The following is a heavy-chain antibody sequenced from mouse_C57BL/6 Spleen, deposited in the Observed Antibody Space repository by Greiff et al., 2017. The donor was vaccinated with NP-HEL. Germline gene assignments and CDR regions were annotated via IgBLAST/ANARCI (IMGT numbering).Heavy chain of an antibody. CDR2: IDPNSGGT. Sequence: QVQLQQPGAELVKPGASVKLSCKASGYTFTSYWMHWVKQRPGRGLEWMGRIDPNSGGTKYNEKLKSKAALTVDKPSSTAYMQLSSLTSEDSSVYYCARGEGITTVDAMDYWGQGTSVTVSS. D-gene: IGHD1-1*01. CDR1: GYTFTSYW. V-gene: IGHV1-72*01. CDR3: ARGEGITTVDAMDY. J-gene: IGHJ4*01.